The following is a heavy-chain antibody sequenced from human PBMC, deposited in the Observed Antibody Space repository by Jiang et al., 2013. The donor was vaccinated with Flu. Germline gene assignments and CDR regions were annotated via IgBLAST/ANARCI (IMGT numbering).Heavy chain of an antibody. V-gene: IGHV4-59*01. CDR2: IYYSGST. Sequence: GPGLVKPSETLSLTCTVSGGSISSYYWSWIRQPPGKGLEWIGYIYYSGSTNYNPSLKSRVTISVDTSKNQFSLKLSSVTAADTAVYYCARGTPPYYDFWSGYYYYYYMDVWGKGTTVTVSS. J-gene: IGHJ6*03. CDR3: ARGTPPYYDFWSGYYYYYYMDV. CDR1: GGSISSYY. D-gene: IGHD3-3*01.